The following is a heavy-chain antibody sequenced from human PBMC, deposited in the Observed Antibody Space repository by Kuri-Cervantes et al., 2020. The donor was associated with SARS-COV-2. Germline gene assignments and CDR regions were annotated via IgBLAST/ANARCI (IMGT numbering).Heavy chain of an antibody. CDR3: ARPPVSGDHYFDY. Sequence: GESLKISCKGSGYKFHAYWIAWVRQMPGKGLECMGIIYPADSDTRYSPSFQGQVTISADKSINTAYLQWNNLKASDTAMYYCARPPVSGDHYFDYWGQGTPVTVSS. V-gene: IGHV5-51*01. CDR1: GYKFHAYW. D-gene: IGHD2-21*01. J-gene: IGHJ4*02. CDR2: IYPADSDT.